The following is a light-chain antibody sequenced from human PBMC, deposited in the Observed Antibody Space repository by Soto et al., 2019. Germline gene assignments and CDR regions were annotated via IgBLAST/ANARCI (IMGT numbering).Light chain of an antibody. CDR1: QSISSW. J-gene: IGKJ1*01. Sequence: DIQMTQSPSTLSASVGDRVTITCRASQSISSWLAWYQQKPGKAPKLLIYKASSLESGVPSRFSGSGSGTECTLTISRLQPDDFATYYCQQYNSYPETFGQGTKVEIK. CDR2: KAS. V-gene: IGKV1-5*03. CDR3: QQYNSYPET.